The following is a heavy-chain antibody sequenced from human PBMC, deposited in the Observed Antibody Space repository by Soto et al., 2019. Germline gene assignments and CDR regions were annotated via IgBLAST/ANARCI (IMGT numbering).Heavy chain of an antibody. CDR3: ARDSRQGVSGSVYYYYGMDV. V-gene: IGHV1-3*01. D-gene: IGHD3-16*02. J-gene: IGHJ6*02. Sequence: QVQLVQSGAEVKKPGASVKVSCKASGYTFTSYAMHWVRQAPGQRLEWMGWINAGNGNTKYSQKFQGRVTITKDTAGSTAYMELSSLRSDDPAVYYCARDSRQGVSGSVYYYYGMDVWGQGTTVTVSS. CDR2: INAGNGNT. CDR1: GYTFTSYA.